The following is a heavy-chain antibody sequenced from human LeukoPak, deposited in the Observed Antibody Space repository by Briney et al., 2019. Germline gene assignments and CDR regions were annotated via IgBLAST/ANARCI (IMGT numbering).Heavy chain of an antibody. CDR3: ASYYGSGSYFFDY. D-gene: IGHD3-10*01. CDR2: IYYSGST. J-gene: IGHJ4*02. V-gene: IGHV4-59*12. CDR1: GGSISSYY. Sequence: SETLSLTCTVSGGSISSYYWSWIRQPPGKGLEWIGYIYYSGSTNYNPSLKSRVTISVDTSKNQFSLKLSSVTAADTAVYYCASYYGSGSYFFDYWGQGTLVTVSS.